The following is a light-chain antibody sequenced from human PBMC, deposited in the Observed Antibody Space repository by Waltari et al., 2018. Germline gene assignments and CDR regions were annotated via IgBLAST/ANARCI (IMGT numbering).Light chain of an antibody. Sequence: QPALTHPPSVSGSPGQSLPLSFPGTSSAGGGYHYGPWYQQHPAKAPKPMIYDVSNRPSGVSNRFSGSKSGNTASLTISGLQAEDEADYYCSSYTSSSTLVFGGGTKLTVL. V-gene: IGLV2-14*01. J-gene: IGLJ2*01. CDR3: SSYTSSSTLV. CDR2: DVS. CDR1: SSAGGGYHY.